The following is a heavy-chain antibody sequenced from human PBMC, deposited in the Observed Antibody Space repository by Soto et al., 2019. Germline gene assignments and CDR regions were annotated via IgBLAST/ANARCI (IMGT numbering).Heavy chain of an antibody. J-gene: IGHJ6*02. CDR1: GGTFSSYA. Sequence: SVKGSCKASGGTFSSYAISWVRQAPGQGLEWMGGIIPIFGTANYAQKFQGRVTITADESTSTAYMELSSLRSEDTAVYYCARAVLTMVRGVTTYYYYYYGMDVWGQGTTVTVSS. CDR3: ARAVLTMVRGVTTYYYYYYGMDV. V-gene: IGHV1-69*13. CDR2: IIPIFGTA. D-gene: IGHD3-10*01.